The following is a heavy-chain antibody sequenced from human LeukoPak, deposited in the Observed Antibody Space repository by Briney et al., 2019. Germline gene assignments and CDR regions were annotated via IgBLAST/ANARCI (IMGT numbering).Heavy chain of an antibody. CDR1: GFTFSSYS. CDR3: ARDGVTYYGSGSHDY. V-gene: IGHV3-21*01. Sequence: PGGSLRLSCAASGFTFSSYSMDWVRQAPGKGLEWVSSISSSSSYIYYADSVKGRFTISRDNAKNSLYLQMNSLRAEDTAVYYCARDGVTYYGSGSHDYWGQGTLVTVSS. J-gene: IGHJ4*02. D-gene: IGHD3-10*01. CDR2: ISSSSSYI.